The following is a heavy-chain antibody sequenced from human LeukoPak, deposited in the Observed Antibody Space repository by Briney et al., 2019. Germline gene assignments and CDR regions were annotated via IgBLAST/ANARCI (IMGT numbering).Heavy chain of an antibody. J-gene: IGHJ5*02. CDR1: GYTFTGYY. CDR3: ARGPRIAVAGTTDWFDA. Sequence: ASVKVSCKASGYTFTGYYMHWVREAPGQGLEWMGWINPNSGGTNYAQKFQGRVTMTRDTSISTAYMELSRLRSDDTAVYYCARGPRIAVAGTTDWFDASGQGTLVTVSS. V-gene: IGHV1-2*02. CDR2: INPNSGGT. D-gene: IGHD6-19*01.